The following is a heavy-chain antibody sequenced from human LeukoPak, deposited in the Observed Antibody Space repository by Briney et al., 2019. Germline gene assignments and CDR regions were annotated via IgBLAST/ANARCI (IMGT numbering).Heavy chain of an antibody. CDR3: AKEQYYYDSSGSYSPGFDY. Sequence: PGGSLRLSCAASGFTFDDYAMHWVRQAPGKGLEWVSLISGDGGSTYYADSVKGRFTISRDNSKNSLYLKMNSLRTEDTALYYCAKEQYYYDSSGSYSPGFDYWGQGTLVTVSS. CDR1: GFTFDDYA. D-gene: IGHD3-22*01. CDR2: ISGDGGST. J-gene: IGHJ4*02. V-gene: IGHV3-43*02.